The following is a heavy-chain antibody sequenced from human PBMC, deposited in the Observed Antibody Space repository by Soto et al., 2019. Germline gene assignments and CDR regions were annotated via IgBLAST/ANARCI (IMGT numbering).Heavy chain of an antibody. J-gene: IGHJ6*02. D-gene: IGHD3-22*01. CDR2: IYYSGST. CDR3: ARGVPNDEYYYDSSGYYDHGNGMDV. Sequence: PSGTLSLTCTVSGGSISSYDWSWIRQPPGKGLEWIGYIYYSGSTNYNPSLKSRVTISVDTSKNQFSLKLSSVTAADTAVYYCARGVPNDEYYYDSSGYYDHGNGMDVWGQGTTVTVSS. V-gene: IGHV4-59*01. CDR1: GGSISSYD.